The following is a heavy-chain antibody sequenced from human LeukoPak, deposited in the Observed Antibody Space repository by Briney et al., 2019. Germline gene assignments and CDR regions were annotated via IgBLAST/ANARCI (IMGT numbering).Heavy chain of an antibody. D-gene: IGHD5-12*01. CDR1: GGSISSYY. Sequence: SETLSLTCTVSGGSISSYYWSWIRQPPGKGLEWIGNIYNSGNTNYNPSLKSRVTISVDSSKKQFSLKLISVTAADTAVYYCARQGGYASPFDYWGQGTLVTVSS. CDR2: IYNSGNT. CDR3: ARQGGYASPFDY. V-gene: IGHV4-59*08. J-gene: IGHJ4*02.